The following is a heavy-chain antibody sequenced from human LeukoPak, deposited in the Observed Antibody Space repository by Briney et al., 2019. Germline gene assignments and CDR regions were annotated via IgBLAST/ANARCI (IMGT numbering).Heavy chain of an antibody. J-gene: IGHJ4*02. CDR3: ARHSKDYYDSSGYYAL. Sequence: SETLSLTCAVYGGSFSGYYWSWIRQPPGKGLEWIGEINHSGSTNYNPSLKSRVTISVDTSKNQFSLKLSSVTAADTAVYYCARHSKDYYDSSGYYALWGQGTLVTVSS. V-gene: IGHV4-34*01. CDR1: GGSFSGYY. D-gene: IGHD3-22*01. CDR2: INHSGST.